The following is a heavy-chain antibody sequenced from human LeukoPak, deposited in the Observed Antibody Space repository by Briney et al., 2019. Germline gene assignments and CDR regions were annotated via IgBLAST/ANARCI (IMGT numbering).Heavy chain of an antibody. Sequence: ASVKVSCKASGYTFTGYYMHWVRQAPGQGLEWMGWINPHSGDTNYAQKFQGRVTMARDTSINTAYMELSRLRSDDTAVYYCAKWGFCGGDCSLQHWGQGTLVTVSS. CDR1: GYTFTGYY. V-gene: IGHV1-2*02. J-gene: IGHJ1*01. CDR2: INPHSGDT. D-gene: IGHD2-21*01. CDR3: AKWGFCGGDCSLQH.